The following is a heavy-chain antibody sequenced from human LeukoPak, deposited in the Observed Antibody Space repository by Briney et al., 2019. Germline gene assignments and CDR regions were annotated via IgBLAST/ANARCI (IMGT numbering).Heavy chain of an antibody. CDR1: GGSISSSSYY. CDR3: AALTKYCSSTSCRTP. D-gene: IGHD2-2*01. CDR2: IYYSGST. J-gene: IGHJ5*02. Sequence: SETLSLTCTVSGGSISSSSYYWGWLRQPPGKGLEWIGSIYYSGSTYYNPSLKSRVTISVDTSKNQFSLKLSSVTAADTAVYYCAALTKYCSSTSCRTPWGQGTLVTVSS. V-gene: IGHV4-39*01.